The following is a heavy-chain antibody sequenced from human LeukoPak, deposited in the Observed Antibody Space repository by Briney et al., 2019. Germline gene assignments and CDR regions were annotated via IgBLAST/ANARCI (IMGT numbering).Heavy chain of an antibody. CDR1: GGSISSSSYY. CDR3: ARGSPWYYDFWSGYRPDYMDV. V-gene: IGHV4-61*02. Sequence: PSETLSLTCTVSGGSISSSSYYWGWIRQPAGKGLEWIGRIYTSGSTNYNPTLKSRVTMSVDTSKNQFSLKLSSVTAADTAVYYCARGSPWYYDFWSGYRPDYMDVWGKGTTVTVSS. CDR2: IYTSGST. J-gene: IGHJ6*03. D-gene: IGHD3-3*01.